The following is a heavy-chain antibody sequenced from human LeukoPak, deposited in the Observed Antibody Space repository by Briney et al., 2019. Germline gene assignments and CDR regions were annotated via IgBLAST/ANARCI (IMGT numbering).Heavy chain of an antibody. J-gene: IGHJ4*02. V-gene: IGHV3-23*01. CDR2: ISGSGANT. Sequence: GGSLRLSCAASGFTFSSYDMSWVRQAPRKGLEWVSAISGSGANTYDADSVKGRFTISRDNSKNTLYLQMNSLRAEDTAVYYCAKDSNGGVWGSYRSYDYWGQGTLVTVSS. D-gene: IGHD3-16*01. CDR3: AKDSNGGVWGSYRSYDY. CDR1: GFTFSSYD.